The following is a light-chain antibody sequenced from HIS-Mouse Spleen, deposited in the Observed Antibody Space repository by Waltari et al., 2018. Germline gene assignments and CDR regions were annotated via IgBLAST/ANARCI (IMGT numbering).Light chain of an antibody. CDR3: SSYTSSSTHVV. CDR2: DVS. Sequence: QSALTQPASVSGSPGQSITISCTGTSSYVGGYNYVSWYQQPPGNAPQLMIYDVSNRPSGVSNRFSGSKSGNTASLTISGLQAEDEADYYCSSYTSSSTHVVFGGGTKLTVL. CDR1: SSYVGGYNY. V-gene: IGLV2-14*03. J-gene: IGLJ2*01.